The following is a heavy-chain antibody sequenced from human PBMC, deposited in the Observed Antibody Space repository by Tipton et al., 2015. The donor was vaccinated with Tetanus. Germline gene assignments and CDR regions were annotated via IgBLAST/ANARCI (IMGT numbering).Heavy chain of an antibody. J-gene: IGHJ5*02. CDR2: ISSSGST. V-gene: IGHV4-61*08. CDR1: GGSLRSGDHY. CDR3: ARSADNWFDP. Sequence: TLSLTCSVSGGSLRSGDHYWSWIRQPPGKGLEWLAYISSSGSTNSNYSLKSRITMSRDTSKNQFSLKLTSVTAADSAVYFCARSADNWFDPWGPGILVTVSS.